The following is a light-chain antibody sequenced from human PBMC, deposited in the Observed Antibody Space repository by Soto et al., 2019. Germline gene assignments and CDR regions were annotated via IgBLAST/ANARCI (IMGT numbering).Light chain of an antibody. Sequence: QSLLTHPPSSSGTPGQRVTISCSGSRSNIGRNTVNWYQQLPGSAPKLLIYSNNQRPSGVPDRFSGSKSGTSASLAISGLQSEDEADYYCAAWDDSLNGSYVFGAGTKVTV. CDR2: SNN. CDR3: AAWDDSLNGSYV. CDR1: RSNIGRNT. V-gene: IGLV1-44*01. J-gene: IGLJ1*01.